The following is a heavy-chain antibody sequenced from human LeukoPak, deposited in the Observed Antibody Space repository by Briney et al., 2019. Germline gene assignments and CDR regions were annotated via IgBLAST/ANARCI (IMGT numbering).Heavy chain of an antibody. V-gene: IGHV3-33*06. J-gene: IGHJ6*02. Sequence: SGGSLRLSCAASGFTFSSYGMHWVRQAPGKGLEWVAVIWSDGSSKHYADSVKGRFTISRDNSKNTLYLQMNSLRAEDTAVYYCAKLHYGANSGGRYGMDVWGQGTTVTVSS. CDR2: IWSDGSSK. D-gene: IGHD4-23*01. CDR1: GFTFSSYG. CDR3: AKLHYGANSGGRYGMDV.